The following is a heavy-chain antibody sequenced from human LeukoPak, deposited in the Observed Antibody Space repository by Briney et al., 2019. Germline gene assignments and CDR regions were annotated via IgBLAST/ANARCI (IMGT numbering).Heavy chain of an antibody. CDR1: GGTFSSYA. CDR3: ASIVVVPAENYYMDV. D-gene: IGHD2-2*01. Sequence: ASVKVSCKASGGTFSSYAISWVRQAPGRGLEWMGGIIPIFGTANYAQKFQGRVTITADESTSTAYMELSSLRSEDTAVYYCASIVVVPAENYYMDVWGKGTTVTVSS. V-gene: IGHV1-69*13. J-gene: IGHJ6*03. CDR2: IIPIFGTA.